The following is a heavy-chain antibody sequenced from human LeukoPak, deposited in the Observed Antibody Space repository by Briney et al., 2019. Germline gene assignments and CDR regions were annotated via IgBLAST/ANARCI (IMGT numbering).Heavy chain of an antibody. J-gene: IGHJ4*02. CDR3: ARVWSGSYDY. D-gene: IGHD1-26*01. CDR2: IYTSGST. Sequence: SETLPLACTVSGDSIRSYYWSWIRQPAGKGLEWIGRIYTSGSTSYNPSLKSRVTMSIDTSKNQFSLKLNSVTAADTAVYYCARVWSGSYDYWGQGTLVTVSS. V-gene: IGHV4-4*07. CDR1: GDSIRSYY.